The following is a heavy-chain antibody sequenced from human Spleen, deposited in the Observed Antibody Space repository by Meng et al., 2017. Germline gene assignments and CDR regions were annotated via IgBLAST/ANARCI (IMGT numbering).Heavy chain of an antibody. D-gene: IGHD3-22*01. CDR2: IDSGGGYT. CDR1: GYTFTSYY. Sequence: QVQLVQSGAEVKKPGASVRVSCKASGYTFTSYYIYWVRQAPGQGLEWMGIIDSGGGYTSYAQKFRGRVTMTRDTSTNTVYMELNSLRFEDTAVFYCARSLDTSGHAYFDYWGQGTLVTVSS. J-gene: IGHJ4*02. CDR3: ARSLDTSGHAYFDY. V-gene: IGHV1-46*01.